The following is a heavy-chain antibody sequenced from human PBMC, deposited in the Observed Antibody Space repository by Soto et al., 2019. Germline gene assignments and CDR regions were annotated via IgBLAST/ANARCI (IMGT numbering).Heavy chain of an antibody. CDR3: ARGSFSSSSSWFDP. D-gene: IGHD6-6*01. V-gene: IGHV4-31*03. CDR2: ISYTGRT. Sequence: TLSLTCTVSGGSISSDANFWSWIRQLPGRGLEWIGYISYTGRTYYTPSLNSRLTISLDTSKNLFSLRLSAVTAADTAVYFCARGSFSSSSSWFDPWGQGTLVTVSS. CDR1: GGSISSDANF. J-gene: IGHJ5*02.